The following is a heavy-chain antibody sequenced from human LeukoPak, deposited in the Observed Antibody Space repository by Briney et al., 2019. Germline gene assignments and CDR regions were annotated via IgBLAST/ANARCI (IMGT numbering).Heavy chain of an antibody. CDR1: GGSISSGSYY. Sequence: SQTLSLTCTVSGGSISSGSYYWSWIRQPAGKGLEWIGRIYTSGSTNYNPSLKSRVTISVDTSKNQFSLKLSSVTAADTAVYYCARDRRYCSSTSCYVYAFDIWGQGTMVTVSS. J-gene: IGHJ3*02. CDR2: IYTSGST. CDR3: ARDRRYCSSTSCYVYAFDI. D-gene: IGHD2-2*01. V-gene: IGHV4-61*02.